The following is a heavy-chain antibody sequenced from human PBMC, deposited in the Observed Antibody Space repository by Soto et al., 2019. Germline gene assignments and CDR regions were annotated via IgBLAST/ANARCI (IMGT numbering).Heavy chain of an antibody. V-gene: IGHV4-34*01. Sequence: SETLSLSCAVYGGSFSGYYWSWIRQPPGKGLEWIGEINHSGSTNYNPSLKSRVTISVDTSKNQFSLKLSSVTAADTAVYYCARRYASCFDYWCQGTLVTVSS. D-gene: IGHD2-2*01. CDR3: ARRYASCFDY. CDR1: GGSFSGYY. J-gene: IGHJ4*02. CDR2: INHSGST.